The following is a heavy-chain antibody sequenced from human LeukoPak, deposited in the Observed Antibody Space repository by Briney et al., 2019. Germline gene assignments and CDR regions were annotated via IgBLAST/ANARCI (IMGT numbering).Heavy chain of an antibody. CDR1: GGSISSGGSS. J-gene: IGHJ3*02. CDR2: IYHSGST. D-gene: IGHD4-17*01. V-gene: IGHV4-30-2*01. CDR3: ARETTGAFDI. Sequence: SQTLSLTCAVSGGSISSGGSSWSWIRQPPGKGLEWIGYIYHSGSTYYNPSLKSRVTISVDRSKNQFSLKLSSVTAADTAVYYCARETTGAFDIWGQGTMVTVSS.